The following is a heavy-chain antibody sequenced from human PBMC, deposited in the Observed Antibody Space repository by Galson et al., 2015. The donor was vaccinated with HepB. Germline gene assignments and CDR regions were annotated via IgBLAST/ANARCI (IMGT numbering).Heavy chain of an antibody. J-gene: IGHJ5*02. Sequence: SVKVSCKASGYTFTGYYIHWVRQAPGQGLEWMGRINPNRGGTLSAQKFQGRVTMTRDTSINTAYMELSRLKSDDTAVYYCARARGVMDWFDPWGQGTLVTVSS. V-gene: IGHV1-2*06. CDR3: ARARGVMDWFDP. D-gene: IGHD3-10*01. CDR2: INPNRGGT. CDR1: GYTFTGYY.